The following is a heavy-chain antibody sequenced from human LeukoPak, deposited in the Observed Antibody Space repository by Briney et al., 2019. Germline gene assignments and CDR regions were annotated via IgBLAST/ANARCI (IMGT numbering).Heavy chain of an antibody. D-gene: IGHD3-22*01. V-gene: IGHV1-18*01. CDR1: GYTFTSYG. CDR3: ARGSPPRRNYDSRGYYSYYFDY. CDR2: ISTYNGYT. J-gene: IGHJ4*02. Sequence: ASVKVSCKASGYTFTSYGIGWVRQAPGQGLEWMGWISTYNGYTNSAQKLQGRVTMTTDTSTSTAYMELRSLRSDDTAVYYCARGSPPRRNYDSRGYYSYYFDYWGQGTLVTVSS.